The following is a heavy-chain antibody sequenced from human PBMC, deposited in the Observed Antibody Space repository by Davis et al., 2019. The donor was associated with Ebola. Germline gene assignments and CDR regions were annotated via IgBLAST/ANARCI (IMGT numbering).Heavy chain of an antibody. D-gene: IGHD6-19*01. CDR1: GGSISSSSYY. V-gene: IGHV4-39*01. J-gene: IGHJ4*02. Sequence: SETLSLTCTVSGGSISSSSYYWGWIRQPPGKGLEWIGSIYYSGSTYYNPSLKSRVTISVDTSTNQFSLKLSSVTAADTAVYYCAPANSSGWYFDYWGQGTLVTVSS. CDR3: APANSSGWYFDY. CDR2: IYYSGST.